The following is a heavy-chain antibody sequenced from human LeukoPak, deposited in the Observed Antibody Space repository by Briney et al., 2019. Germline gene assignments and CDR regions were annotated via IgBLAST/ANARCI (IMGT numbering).Heavy chain of an antibody. J-gene: IGHJ4*02. CDR2: ISSSGSTT. CDR1: GFTFSSFA. V-gene: IGHV3-23*01. CDR3: ARESPAFDY. Sequence: GGSLRLSCVDSGFTFSSFAMSWVRQAPGKGLEWVSTISSSGSTTYYVDSVKGRFTIFRDNSRNTLYLQMNSLRGEDTAVYYCARESPAFDYWGQGTLVTVS.